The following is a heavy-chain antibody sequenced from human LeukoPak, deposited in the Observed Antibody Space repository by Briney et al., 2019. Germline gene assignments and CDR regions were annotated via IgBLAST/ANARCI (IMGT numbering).Heavy chain of an antibody. J-gene: IGHJ3*01. V-gene: IGHV4-59*12. CDR1: GGSTSSYS. D-gene: IGHD4-17*01. CDR3: ASDRSTVTPPRPDTFIL. CDR2: IHYSGST. Sequence: PSETLSLTCTLSGGSTSSYSWSWIRPSPEKGLEWIGNIHYSGSTDQNPSLKSRVTISVHTSKNQFSLKLSAVTAADTAVYYCASDRSTVTPPRPDTFILWGQGTMVTVSS.